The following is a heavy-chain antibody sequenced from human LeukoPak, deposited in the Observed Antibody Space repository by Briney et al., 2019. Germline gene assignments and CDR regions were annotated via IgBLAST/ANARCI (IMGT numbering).Heavy chain of an antibody. Sequence: GGSLRLSCAASGFTFSSYAMSWVRQAPGKGLEWVSAISGSGGSTYYADSVKGRFTISRDNAKNSLYLQMNSLRAEDTALYYCARDVSYDSSGPDYWGQGTLVTVSS. CDR2: ISGSGGST. J-gene: IGHJ4*02. CDR1: GFTFSSYA. CDR3: ARDVSYDSSGPDY. V-gene: IGHV3-23*01. D-gene: IGHD3-22*01.